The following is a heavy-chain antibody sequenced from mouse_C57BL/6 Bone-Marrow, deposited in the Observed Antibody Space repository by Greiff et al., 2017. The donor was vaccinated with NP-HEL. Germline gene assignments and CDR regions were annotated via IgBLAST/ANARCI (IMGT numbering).Heavy chain of an antibody. Sequence: VQLQQSGAELVRPGASVTLSCKASGYTFTDYEMHWVKQTPVHGLEWIGAIDPETGGTAYNQKFKGKAILTADKSSSTAYMELRSLTSEDSAVYYCTRRVYDGYYVAYWGQGTLVTVSA. CDR1: GYTFTDYE. D-gene: IGHD2-3*01. CDR3: TRRVYDGYYVAY. V-gene: IGHV1-15*01. J-gene: IGHJ3*01. CDR2: IDPETGGT.